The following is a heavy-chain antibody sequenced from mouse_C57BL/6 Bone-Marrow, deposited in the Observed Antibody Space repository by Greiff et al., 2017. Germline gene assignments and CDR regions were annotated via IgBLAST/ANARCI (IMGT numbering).Heavy chain of an antibody. CDR3: ARRDYGSTLYAMDY. V-gene: IGHV1-63*01. CDR2: IYPGGGYT. CDR1: GYTFTNYW. D-gene: IGHD1-1*01. Sequence: VQRVESGAELVRPGTSVKMSCKASGYTFTNYWIGWAKQRPGHGLEWIGDIYPGGGYTNYNEKFKGKATLTADKSSSTAYMQFSSLTSDDSAIYYCARRDYGSTLYAMDYWGQGTSVTVSS. J-gene: IGHJ4*01.